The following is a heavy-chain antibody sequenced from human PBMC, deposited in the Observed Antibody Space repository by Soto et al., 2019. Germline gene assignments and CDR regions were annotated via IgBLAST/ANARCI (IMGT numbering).Heavy chain of an antibody. Sequence: QVQLVGSGGGVVQPGRSLRLSCAASGFAFSSYGMHWVRQAPGKGLEWVTVIWSGGSDKYYADSVKGRFTISRDNSKNTLYLQMNSLRAEDTAVYYCARVYGSGTYPIDYWGQGTLVTVSS. V-gene: IGHV3-33*01. J-gene: IGHJ4*02. D-gene: IGHD3-10*01. CDR3: ARVYGSGTYPIDY. CDR2: IWSGGSDK. CDR1: GFAFSSYG.